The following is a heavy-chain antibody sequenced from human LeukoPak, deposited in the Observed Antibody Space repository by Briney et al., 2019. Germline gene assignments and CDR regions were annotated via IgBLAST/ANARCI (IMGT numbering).Heavy chain of an antibody. Sequence: PGGSLRLSCAASGFTFSSYWMSWVRQAPGKGLEWVANIKQDGSEKYYADSVKGRFTISRDNAKNSLCLQMNSLRAEDTAVYYCARGASTYYYYYMDVWGKGTTVTVSS. J-gene: IGHJ6*03. V-gene: IGHV3-7*01. CDR2: IKQDGSEK. CDR3: ARGASTYYYYYMDV. CDR1: GFTFSSYW. D-gene: IGHD2/OR15-2a*01.